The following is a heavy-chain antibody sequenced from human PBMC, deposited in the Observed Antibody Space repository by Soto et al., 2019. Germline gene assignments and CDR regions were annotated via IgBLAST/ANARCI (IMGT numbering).Heavy chain of an antibody. CDR1: GFTFSSYA. V-gene: IGHV3-23*01. CDR3: AKDSNRYYDILTGYYYSKN. J-gene: IGHJ4*02. Sequence: GGSLRLSCAASGFTFSSYAMSWVRQAPGKGLEWVSAISGSGGSTYYADSVKGRFTISRDNSKNTLYLQMNSLRAEDTAVYYCAKDSNRYYDILTGYYYSKNWGQGTLVTVSS. D-gene: IGHD3-9*01. CDR2: ISGSGGST.